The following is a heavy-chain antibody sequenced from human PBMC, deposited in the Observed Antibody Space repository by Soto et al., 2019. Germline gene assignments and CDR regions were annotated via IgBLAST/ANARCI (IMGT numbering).Heavy chain of an antibody. Sequence: GGSLRLSCAASGFTFSSYAMHWVRQAPGKGLEWVAVISYDGSNKYYADSVKGRFTISRDNSKNTLYLQMNSLRAEDTAVYYCARAYSGYDIGNYFDYWGQGTLVTVSS. J-gene: IGHJ4*02. CDR2: ISYDGSNK. CDR1: GFTFSSYA. D-gene: IGHD5-12*01. V-gene: IGHV3-30-3*01. CDR3: ARAYSGYDIGNYFDY.